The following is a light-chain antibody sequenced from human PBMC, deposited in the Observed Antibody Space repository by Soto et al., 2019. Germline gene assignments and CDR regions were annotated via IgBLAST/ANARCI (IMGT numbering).Light chain of an antibody. CDR2: GAS. CDR3: QHYETSPPSYT. J-gene: IGKJ2*01. Sequence: EIVLTQSPGTLSLSPGERATLSCRASQILTSNYLAWYQQQPGQAPRLLIFGASSRATGIPDRFSGSGSGSDFTLTISRLEPEDFAVYYCQHYETSPPSYTFGQGTKLEIK. CDR1: QILTSNY. V-gene: IGKV3-20*01.